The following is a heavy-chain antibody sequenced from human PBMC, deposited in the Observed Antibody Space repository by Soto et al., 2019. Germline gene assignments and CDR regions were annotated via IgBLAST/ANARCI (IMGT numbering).Heavy chain of an antibody. D-gene: IGHD3-22*01. CDR1: GFTFSDYD. CDR2: ISSSGNNI. Sequence: QVQLVESGGGLAKPGGSLRLSCAGSGFTFSDYDMGWIRQAPGKGLEWVSYISSSGNNIYYVDSVKGRFTFSRDNSKNSLYLQRGSLRVEDMAVYSCARDPQRIVVEHSYYYGMDIWGQGTTVTAS. CDR3: ARDPQRIVVEHSYYYGMDI. V-gene: IGHV3-11*01. J-gene: IGHJ6*02.